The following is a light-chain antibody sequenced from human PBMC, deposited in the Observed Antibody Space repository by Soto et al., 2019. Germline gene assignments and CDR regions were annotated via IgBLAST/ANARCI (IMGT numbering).Light chain of an antibody. J-gene: IGLJ1*01. CDR3: QTWGTGIHV. V-gene: IGLV4-69*01. CDR1: SGHISFA. CDR2: LNSDGSH. Sequence: QSVLTQSPSASASLGASVKLTCILSSGHISFAIAWHQQQPEKGPRYLMKLNSDGSHSKGDGIPDRFSGSSSGAERYLTISSLQSEDEADYYCQTWGTGIHVFGTGTKLTVL.